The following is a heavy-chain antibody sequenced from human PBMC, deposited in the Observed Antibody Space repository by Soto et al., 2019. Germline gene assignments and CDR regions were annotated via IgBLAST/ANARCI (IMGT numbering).Heavy chain of an antibody. Sequence: EAQLVESGGGLVQPGGSLRLSCAASGFTFSSYWMTWVRQAPGKGLECVANIKQDGSDKYYVESVKGRFTISRDNAKNSLYLQMSSLRVEDTAVYYCARQTRAPESWGQGTLVTVSS. D-gene: IGHD3-10*01. J-gene: IGHJ4*02. CDR2: IKQDGSDK. V-gene: IGHV3-7*03. CDR3: ARQTRAPES. CDR1: GFTFSSYW.